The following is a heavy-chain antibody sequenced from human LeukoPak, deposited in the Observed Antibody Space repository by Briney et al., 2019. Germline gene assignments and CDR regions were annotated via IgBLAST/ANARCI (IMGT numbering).Heavy chain of an antibody. CDR3: ARDSGTTGEVKFDP. V-gene: IGHV4-4*07. CDR2: VFTSGIISGNT. D-gene: IGHD3-10*01. Sequence: NSSETLSLTCTVSGGSISSYYWSWTRQPPGKGLEWIGRVFTSGIISGNTNYNPSVKSRVSMSIDTSKNQFSLKLMSVTAADTAVYYCARDSGTTGEVKFDPWGQGTLVTVSS. J-gene: IGHJ5*02. CDR1: GGSISSYY.